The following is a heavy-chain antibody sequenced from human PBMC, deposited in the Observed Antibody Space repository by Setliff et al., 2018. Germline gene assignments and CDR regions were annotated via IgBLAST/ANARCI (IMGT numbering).Heavy chain of an antibody. J-gene: IGHJ6*03. CDR1: GYTLTKLP. V-gene: IGHV1-69*05. Sequence: SVKVSCKVSGYTLTKLPMHWVRQAPGQGLEWMGGIIPIFGTTNYAQRFQGRVTITTDESTSTAYMQLSSLGSEDTAVYYCARGGAARSSYYYYMDVWGKGTTVTVSS. CDR2: IIPIFGTT. D-gene: IGHD6-6*01. CDR3: ARGGAARSSYYYYMDV.